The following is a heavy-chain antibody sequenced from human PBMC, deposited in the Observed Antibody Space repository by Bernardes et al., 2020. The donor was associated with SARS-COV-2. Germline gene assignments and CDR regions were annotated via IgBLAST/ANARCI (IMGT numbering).Heavy chain of an antibody. V-gene: IGHV4-39*01. CDR2: IYYSGST. D-gene: IGHD1-26*01. Sequence: SETLSLTCTVSGGSISSSSYYWGWIRQPPGKGLEWIGSIYYSGSTYYNPSLKSRVTISVDTSKSQFSLNLNSVTAADTAVYYCATSNSGSYYYFDFWGQGTLVTVSS. CDR1: GGSISSSSYY. CDR3: ATSNSGSYYYFDF. J-gene: IGHJ4*02.